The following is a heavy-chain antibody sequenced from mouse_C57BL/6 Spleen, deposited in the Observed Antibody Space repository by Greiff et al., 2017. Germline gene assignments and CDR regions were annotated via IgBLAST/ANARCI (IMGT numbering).Heavy chain of an antibody. V-gene: IGHV5-6*01. J-gene: IGHJ4*01. Sequence: EVQVVESGGDLVKPGGSLKLSCAASGFTFSSYGMSWVRQTPDKRLEWVATISSGCSYTYYPDSVKGRFTISVDNAKNTLYVQRSRLKSEYTAMYYGARQLRRLARDYWGQGTSVTVSS. CDR3: ARQLRRLARDY. CDR2: ISSGCSYT. D-gene: IGHD3-2*02. CDR1: GFTFSSYG.